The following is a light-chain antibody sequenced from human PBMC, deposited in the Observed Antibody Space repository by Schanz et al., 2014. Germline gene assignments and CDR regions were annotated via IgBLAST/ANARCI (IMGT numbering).Light chain of an antibody. V-gene: IGLV2-14*01. CDR2: GGS. J-gene: IGLJ2*01. CDR3: CSYSHSRTFVL. Sequence: QSALTQPASVSGSPGQSITISCTGTSSDVGGYKYVSWYQQHPGEAPKLLILGGSIRPSGISDRFSGSRSANTASLTISGLQAEDEATYYCCSYSHSRTFVLFGGGTKLTVL. CDR1: SSDVGGYKY.